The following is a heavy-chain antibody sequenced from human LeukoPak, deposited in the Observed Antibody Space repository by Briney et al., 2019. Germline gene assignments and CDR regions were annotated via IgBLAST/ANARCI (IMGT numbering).Heavy chain of an antibody. D-gene: IGHD2-21*02. Sequence: PGGSLRLCCTASGFTFGDYAMSWVGQGPGKGLEWVGFIRSEAYCGTTEYAASVKGRFTISRDDSKSIAYLQMNSLKTEDTAVYYCTREAYCGGDCYPLARAYDAFAIWGQGKMVTVSS. V-gene: IGHV3-49*04. J-gene: IGHJ3*02. CDR2: IRSEAYCGTT. CDR3: TREAYCGGDCYPLARAYDAFAI. CDR1: GFTFGDYA.